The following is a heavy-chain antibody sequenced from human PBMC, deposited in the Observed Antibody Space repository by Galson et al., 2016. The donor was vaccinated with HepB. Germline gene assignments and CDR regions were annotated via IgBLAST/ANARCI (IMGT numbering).Heavy chain of an antibody. V-gene: IGHV6-1*01. J-gene: IGHJ6*02. D-gene: IGHD6-13*01. CDR1: GDSVSSNSAA. CDR3: ARLIATDDLYGVDV. Sequence: CAISGDSVSSNSAAWNWIRQSPSRGLEWLGRTYYRSKWYNDYAVSVKGRITVSSDTSKNQFSLHSNSVTPEDTAVYYCARLIATDDLYGVDVWGQGTTVTVSS. CDR2: TYYRSKWYN.